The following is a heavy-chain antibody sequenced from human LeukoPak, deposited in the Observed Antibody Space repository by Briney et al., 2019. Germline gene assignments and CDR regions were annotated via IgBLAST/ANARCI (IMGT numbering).Heavy chain of an antibody. J-gene: IGHJ4*02. CDR2: ISYDGSNK. Sequence: GGSLRLSCAASGFTFSSYWMSWVRQAPGKGLEWVAVISYDGSNKYYADSVKGRFTISRDNSKNTLYLQMNSLRAEDTAVYYCAKDLFSYSSGSNEVYWGQGTLVTVSS. V-gene: IGHV3-30*18. CDR3: AKDLFSYSSGSNEVY. CDR1: GFTFSSYW. D-gene: IGHD6-19*01.